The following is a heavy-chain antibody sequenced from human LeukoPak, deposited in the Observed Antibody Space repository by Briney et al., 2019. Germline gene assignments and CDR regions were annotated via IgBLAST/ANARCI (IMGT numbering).Heavy chain of an antibody. CDR2: MNPNSGNT. J-gene: IGHJ4*02. V-gene: IGHV1-8*01. CDR1: GYTFTSYD. CDR3: ARGPLRYFDWLPTTRKSSPFDY. Sequence: ASVKVSCKASGYTFTSYDINWVRQATGQGLEWMGWMNPNSGNTGYAQKFQGRVTMTRNTSISTAYMELSSLRSEDTAVYYCARGPLRYFDWLPTTRKSSPFDYWGQGTLVTVSS. D-gene: IGHD3-9*01.